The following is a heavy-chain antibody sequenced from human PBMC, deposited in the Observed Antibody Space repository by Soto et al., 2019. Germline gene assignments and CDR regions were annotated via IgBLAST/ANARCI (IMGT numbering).Heavy chain of an antibody. D-gene: IGHD5-18*01. V-gene: IGHV3-30*18. Sequence: GGSLRLSCAASGFTFSSYSMNWVRQAPGKGLEWVAYISYSGSNKNYADSVKGRFTISRDNSKNTLYLQMNSLRAEDTAVYYCAKADTAMILGGFDIWGQGTMVTVSS. CDR3: AKADTAMILGGFDI. J-gene: IGHJ3*02. CDR2: ISYSGSNK. CDR1: GFTFSSYS.